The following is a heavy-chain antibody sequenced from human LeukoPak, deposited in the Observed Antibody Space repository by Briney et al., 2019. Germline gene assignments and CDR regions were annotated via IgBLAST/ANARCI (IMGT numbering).Heavy chain of an antibody. CDR1: GYTFTSYG. J-gene: IGHJ4*02. CDR3: ATNTSGGPYFDY. D-gene: IGHD4-23*01. CDR2: ISAYNRDT. Sequence: ASVKVSCKASGYTFTSYGINWLRQAPGQGLEWVGWISAYNRDTNYAQKVQGRVTMTTDTSTTTAYMELRSLRSDDTAVYYCATNTSGGPYFDYWGQGTLVTVAS. V-gene: IGHV1-18*01.